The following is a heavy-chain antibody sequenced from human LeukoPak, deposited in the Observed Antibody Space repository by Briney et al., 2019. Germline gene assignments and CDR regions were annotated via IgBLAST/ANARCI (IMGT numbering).Heavy chain of an antibody. CDR2: IYYSGST. V-gene: IGHV4-59*01. CDR3: ARSGSGSYYYYYMDV. Sequence: SETLSLTCTVSGGSISSYYWSWIRQPPGKGLEWIGYIYYSGSTNYNPSLKSRVTISVDTSKNQFSLKLSSVTAADTAVYYCARSGSGSYYYYYMDVWGKGTTVTISS. CDR1: GGSISSYY. D-gene: IGHD3-10*01. J-gene: IGHJ6*03.